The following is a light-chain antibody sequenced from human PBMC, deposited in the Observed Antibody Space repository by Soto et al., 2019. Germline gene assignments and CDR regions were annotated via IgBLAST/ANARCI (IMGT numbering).Light chain of an antibody. CDR2: RNN. CDR3: AAWDDSLRGPV. CDR1: SSNIGSNY. J-gene: IGLJ2*01. V-gene: IGLV1-47*01. Sequence: QSVLTQPPSASGTPGQRVTISCSGSSSNIGSNYVYWYQQLPGTAPKLLIYRNNQRPSGVPDRFSGSKSGTSASLAISGRRSEDEDDYYCAAWDDSLRGPVFGGGTKVTVL.